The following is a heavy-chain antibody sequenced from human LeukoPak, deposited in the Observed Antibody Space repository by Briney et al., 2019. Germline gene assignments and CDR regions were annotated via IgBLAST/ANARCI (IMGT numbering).Heavy chain of an antibody. V-gene: IGHV3-30*18. J-gene: IGHJ4*02. Sequence: PGRSLRLACAASEFMFSNYAMHWVRQAPGKGLEWVAVISYDGNLKHYGDSVQGRFTISRDNSKNTLYLQIDRLRAENTAVYYCAKDRGIMWREPLDNWGQGTLVTVSS. CDR1: EFMFSNYA. CDR3: AKDRGIMWREPLDN. CDR2: ISYDGNLK. D-gene: IGHD1-14*01.